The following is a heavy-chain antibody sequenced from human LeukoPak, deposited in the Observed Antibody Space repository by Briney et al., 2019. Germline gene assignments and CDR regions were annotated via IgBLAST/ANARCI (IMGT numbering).Heavy chain of an antibody. CDR2: MNPNSGNT. CDR1: GYTFTSYD. J-gene: IGHJ4*02. Sequence: ASVKVSCKASGYTFTSYDINWVRQAPGQGLEWMGWMNPNSGNTGYAQKFQGRATMTRNTSISTAYMELSRLRSEDTAVYNCARRRRFGDYVVYWGQGNLVTVSS. D-gene: IGHD2-15*01. V-gene: IGHV1-8*01. CDR3: ARRRRFGDYVVY.